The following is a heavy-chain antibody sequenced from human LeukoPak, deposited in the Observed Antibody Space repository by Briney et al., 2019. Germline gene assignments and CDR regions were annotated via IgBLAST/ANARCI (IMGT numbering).Heavy chain of an antibody. CDR2: IYYGGST. CDR1: GGSISSHY. CDR3: ARLLLRRRGIYCSSTSCYDTDFDY. J-gene: IGHJ4*02. D-gene: IGHD2-2*01. V-gene: IGHV4-59*11. Sequence: SSETLSLTCTVSGGSISSHYWSWIRQPPGKGLEWIGYIYYGGSTNYNPSLKSRVTISVVTSKNQFSLKLSSVTAADTAVYYCARLLLRRRGIYCSSTSCYDTDFDYWGQGTLVTVSS.